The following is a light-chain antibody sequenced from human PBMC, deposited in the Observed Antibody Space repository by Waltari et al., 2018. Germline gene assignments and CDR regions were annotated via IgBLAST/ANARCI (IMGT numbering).Light chain of an antibody. V-gene: IGKV1-16*01. CDR1: QGISKF. J-gene: IGKJ1*01. CDR3: QQFNASPRT. Sequence: DIQMTQSPSSLAASVGDRVTITCWANQGISKFLAWFRQKPGKAPESLIYGASSLQSGVPSRFSGSGSGTDFTLTINSLQPEDIATYYCQQFNASPRTFGQGTNVEIK. CDR2: GAS.